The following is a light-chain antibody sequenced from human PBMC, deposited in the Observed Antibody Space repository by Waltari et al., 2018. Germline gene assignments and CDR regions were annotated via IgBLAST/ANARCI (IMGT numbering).Light chain of an antibody. Sequence: EIVLTQSPATLSLSPGERATLSCRASQSVSSYLAWYQQKPGQAPRLLIYDASNRATGIPARFSGSGSGTDFTLTISSLEPEDFAVYYCQQRSNWPPRITFGPGTSGYQT. J-gene: IGKJ3*01. V-gene: IGKV3-11*01. CDR3: QQRSNWPPRIT. CDR2: DAS. CDR1: QSVSSY.